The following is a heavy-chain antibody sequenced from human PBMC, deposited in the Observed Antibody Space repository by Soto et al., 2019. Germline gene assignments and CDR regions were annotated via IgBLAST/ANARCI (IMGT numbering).Heavy chain of an antibody. CDR3: ARDQTTGDWFDA. D-gene: IGHD4-17*01. V-gene: IGHV3-74*03. CDR2: VNGDGSDI. Sequence: EVQLVESGGGLVQPGGSLRLSCGASGFDFSNYWMHWVRQAPGKGLVWVSRVNGDGSDIKYADSVKGRFTISRDNAKNTVYLQMNSLRADDTAVYYGARDQTTGDWFDAWGQGALVTVSS. CDR1: GFDFSNYW. J-gene: IGHJ5*02.